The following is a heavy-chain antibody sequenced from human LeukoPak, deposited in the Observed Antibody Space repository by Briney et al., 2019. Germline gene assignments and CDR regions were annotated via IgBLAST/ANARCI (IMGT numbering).Heavy chain of an antibody. CDR1: GFTVSSNF. D-gene: IGHD3-16*01. V-gene: IGHV3-66*01. Sequence: GGSLRLSCAASGFTVSSNFMSWVRQAPWKGLEWVSVIYSGGNTYYADYVKGRFTISRDTSQNTVYLQMNRLRAEDTAVYHCARDRLPPLGAFDIWGQGTMVTVSS. CDR3: ARDRLPPLGAFDI. CDR2: IYSGGNT. J-gene: IGHJ3*02.